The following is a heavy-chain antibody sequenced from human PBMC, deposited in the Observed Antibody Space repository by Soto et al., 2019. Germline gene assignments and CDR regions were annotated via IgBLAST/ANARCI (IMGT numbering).Heavy chain of an antibody. Sequence: GGSLRLSCTASGFTVSNSFLSWVRQAPGKGLEWVSAIFGGGNTYYSDSVKGRFTISRDTSRNTLYLQMTSPRAEDTAVYYCVRHSIRAGLCDALGQGTLSTVSS. CDR1: GFTVSNSF. V-gene: IGHV3-66*04. D-gene: IGHD2-2*02. CDR3: VRHSIRAGLCDA. J-gene: IGHJ5*02. CDR2: IFGGGNT.